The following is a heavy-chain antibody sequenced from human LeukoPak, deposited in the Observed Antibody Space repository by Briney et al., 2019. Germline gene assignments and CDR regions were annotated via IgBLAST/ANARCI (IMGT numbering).Heavy chain of an antibody. CDR2: LYNSGST. CDR3: AREYCSGGSCYPNWFDP. D-gene: IGHD2-15*01. CDR1: GGSISSYY. Sequence: PSETLSLTCTVSGGSISSYYWSWIRQSPGKGLEWIGYLYNSGSTNYNPSLKSRVTISVDTSKNQFSLKLSSVTAADTAMYYCAREYCSGGSCYPNWFDPWGLGTQVTVSS. V-gene: IGHV4-59*01. J-gene: IGHJ5*02.